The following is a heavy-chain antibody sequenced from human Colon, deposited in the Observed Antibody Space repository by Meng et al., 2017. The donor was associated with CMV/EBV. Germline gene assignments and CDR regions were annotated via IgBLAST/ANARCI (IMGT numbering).Heavy chain of an antibody. CDR3: ARDGEGTASYAY. D-gene: IGHD2-2*01. Sequence: CKTSGYTFTDYFLHWVRQAPGQGPEWMGRINSKTGASNYAQKFQARVTVTRDTSISTAYMVLTSLTSDDTALCYCARDGEGTASYAYWGQGTLVTVSS. CDR1: GYTFTDYF. CDR2: INSKTGAS. J-gene: IGHJ4*02. V-gene: IGHV1-2*06.